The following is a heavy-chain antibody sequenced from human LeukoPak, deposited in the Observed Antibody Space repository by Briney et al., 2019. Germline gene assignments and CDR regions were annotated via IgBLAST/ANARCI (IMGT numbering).Heavy chain of an antibody. J-gene: IGHJ4*02. CDR1: GFTVSSNY. V-gene: IGHV3-53*01. CDR3: AKDFRIGYSAHFDY. D-gene: IGHD2-21*01. Sequence: GGSLRLSCAASGFTVSSNYMSWVRQAPGKGLEWVSVIYSGGSTYYADSVKGRFTISRDNSKNTLYLQMDSLRGEDAAVYYCAKDFRIGYSAHFDYWGQGALVTVSS. CDR2: IYSGGST.